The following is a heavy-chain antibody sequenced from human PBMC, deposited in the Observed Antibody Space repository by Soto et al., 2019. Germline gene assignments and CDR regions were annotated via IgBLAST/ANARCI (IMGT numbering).Heavy chain of an antibody. Sequence: SETLSLTCTVSGGSISRYYWSWIRQPPGKGLEWIGYIYYSGRTNYNPSLKSRVTISVDTSKNQFSLKLSSVTAADTAVYYCARGYCSSTSCYIWDNWFDPWGQGTLLTVS. J-gene: IGHJ5*02. CDR1: GGSISRYY. CDR2: IYYSGRT. CDR3: ARGYCSSTSCYIWDNWFDP. D-gene: IGHD2-2*02. V-gene: IGHV4-59*01.